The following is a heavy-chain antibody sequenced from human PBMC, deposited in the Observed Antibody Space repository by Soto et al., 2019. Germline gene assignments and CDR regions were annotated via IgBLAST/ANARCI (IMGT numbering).Heavy chain of an antibody. CDR1: GYSLTELS. Sequence: ASVKVSCKVSGYSLTELSMHWVRQASGKGLEWMGGLDPDNDDTIYAQKFQGRVTMTKDTSADTAYMELSSLRSEDTAVYYCARARNPLHIFDIWGQGTMVTVSS. J-gene: IGHJ3*02. CDR2: LDPDNDDT. D-gene: IGHD1-1*01. CDR3: ARARNPLHIFDI. V-gene: IGHV1-24*01.